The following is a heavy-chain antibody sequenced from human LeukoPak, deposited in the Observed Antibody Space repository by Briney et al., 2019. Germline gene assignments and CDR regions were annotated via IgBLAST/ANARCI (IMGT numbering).Heavy chain of an antibody. J-gene: IGHJ5*01. D-gene: IGHD3-3*01. Sequence: ASVKVACKASGYTFTNYGISWVRQAPGQGLEWMGWISAYSGNTNYAQNLQGRVTMTTDTSTSTAYMELRSLRSDDTAVYYCARAPDDYDFWSGPFDYWGRGTLVTVSS. CDR3: ARAPDDYDFWSGPFDY. V-gene: IGHV1-18*01. CDR1: GYTFTNYG. CDR2: ISAYSGNT.